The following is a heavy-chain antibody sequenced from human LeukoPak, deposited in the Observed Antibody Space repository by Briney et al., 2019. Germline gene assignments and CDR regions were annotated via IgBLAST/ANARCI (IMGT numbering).Heavy chain of an antibody. CDR1: XFTFSXYG. J-gene: IGHJ4*02. Sequence: QPGGPLRLSXXXXXFTFSXYGMHWVRQAPGKGLEWVAFIRYDGSNKYYADSVKGRFTISRDNSKNTLYLQMNSLRAEDTAVYYCAKVPPSPVDYWGQGTLVTVSS. V-gene: IGHV3-30*02. CDR3: AKVPPSPVDY. CDR2: IRYDGSNK. D-gene: IGHD4-17*01.